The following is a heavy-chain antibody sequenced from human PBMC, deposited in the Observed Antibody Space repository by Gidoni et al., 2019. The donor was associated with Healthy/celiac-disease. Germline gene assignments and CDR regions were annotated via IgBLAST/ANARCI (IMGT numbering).Heavy chain of an antibody. J-gene: IGHJ4*02. CDR1: GYSFTSYW. CDR2: IYPGDSDT. Sequence: VQLLQSGAEVKKPGESLKISCKCSGYSFTSYWIGWVRQMPGKGLEWMGIIYPGDSDTRYSPSFQDQVTISADKSISTADLQWSSLKASDTAMYYCARSTYYDFWSGYFHYWGQGTLVTVSS. V-gene: IGHV5-51*01. CDR3: ARSTYYDFWSGYFHY. D-gene: IGHD3-3*01.